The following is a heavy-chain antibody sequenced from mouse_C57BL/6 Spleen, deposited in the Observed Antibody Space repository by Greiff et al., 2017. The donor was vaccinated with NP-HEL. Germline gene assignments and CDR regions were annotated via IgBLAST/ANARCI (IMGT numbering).Heavy chain of an antibody. Sequence: EVQLQQSGPELVKPGASVKISCKASGYTFTDYYMNWVKQSHGKSLEWIGDINPNNGGTSYNQKFKGKATLTVDKSSSTAYMELRSLTSEDSAVYYCASYYYGSSYGVWYFDVWGTGTTVTVSS. D-gene: IGHD1-1*01. V-gene: IGHV1-26*01. CDR3: ASYYYGSSYGVWYFDV. CDR2: INPNNGGT. J-gene: IGHJ1*03. CDR1: GYTFTDYY.